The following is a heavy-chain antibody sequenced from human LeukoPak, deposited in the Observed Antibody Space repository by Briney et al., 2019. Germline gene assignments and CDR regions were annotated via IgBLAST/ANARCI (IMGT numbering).Heavy chain of an antibody. CDR3: AGENNYFDS. Sequence: SETLSLTCTVSGDSISSYYWTWIRQPPGKGLEWIGYIYYSGSTNYNPSLKSRVTISVDTSKNQFSLNLNSVTAADTAVYSCAGENNYFDSWGQGTLVTVSS. CDR2: IYYSGST. J-gene: IGHJ4*02. CDR1: GDSISSYY. V-gene: IGHV4-59*01.